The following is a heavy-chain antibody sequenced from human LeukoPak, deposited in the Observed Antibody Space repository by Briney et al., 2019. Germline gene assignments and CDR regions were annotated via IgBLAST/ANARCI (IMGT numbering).Heavy chain of an antibody. CDR2: ISSSYTHT. D-gene: IGHD5-12*01. CDR3: GRHSKESSGYDSSFDY. Sequence: KPGGSLRLSCAASGFSFSDYYMSWLRQAPGKGLERISYISSSYTHTNYADSVKGRFTMSRDNTKNSVYLQMNSLRAEDTAVYYCGRHSKESSGYDSSFDYWGQGTLVTVSS. V-gene: IGHV3-11*03. CDR1: GFSFSDYY. J-gene: IGHJ4*02.